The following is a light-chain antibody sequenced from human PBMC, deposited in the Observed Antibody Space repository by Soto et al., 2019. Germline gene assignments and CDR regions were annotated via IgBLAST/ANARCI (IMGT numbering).Light chain of an antibody. J-gene: IGKJ4*01. V-gene: IGKV3-20*01. CDR2: GAS. Sequence: ILLTKSPRTLSMSPGERATVSCRARQSVSSSYLAWYQQRPGQAPRLLIYGASNRATGIPDRFSGSGSGTDFTLTISRLEPEDFAVYFCQQYGNSPLTFGGGTKVDVK. CDR1: QSVSSSY. CDR3: QQYGNSPLT.